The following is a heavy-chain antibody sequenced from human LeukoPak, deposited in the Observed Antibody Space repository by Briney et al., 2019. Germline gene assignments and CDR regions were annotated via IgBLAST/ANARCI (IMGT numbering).Heavy chain of an antibody. CDR2: ISSSSSYI. J-gene: IGHJ4*02. CDR1: GSTFSSYS. V-gene: IGHV3-21*01. D-gene: IGHD4-17*01. CDR3: ARDPSAVATYGDYVGGIDY. Sequence: GGSLRLSCAASGSTFSSYSMNWVRQAPGKGLEWVSSISSSSSYIYYADSVKGRFTISRDNAKNSLYLQMNSLRAEDTAVYYCARDPSAVATYGDYVGGIDYWGQGTLVTVSS.